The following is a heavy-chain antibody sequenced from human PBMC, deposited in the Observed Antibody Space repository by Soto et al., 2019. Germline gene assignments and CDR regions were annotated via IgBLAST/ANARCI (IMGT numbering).Heavy chain of an antibody. CDR3: AKVFGSGYDLDY. CDR2: ISGTGGST. D-gene: IGHD5-12*01. J-gene: IGHJ4*02. CDR1: GFTFSSYA. V-gene: IGHV3-23*01. Sequence: GGSLRLSCAASGFTFSSYAMSWVRQAPGKGLEGVSAISGTGGSTYYADSVKGRLTISRDNSKNTLYLQMNSLRAEDTAVYYCAKVFGSGYDLDYWGQGTLVTVSS.